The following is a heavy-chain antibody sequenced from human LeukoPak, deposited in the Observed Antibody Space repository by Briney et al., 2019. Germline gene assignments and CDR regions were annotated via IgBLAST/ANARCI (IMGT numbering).Heavy chain of an antibody. J-gene: IGHJ4*02. Sequence: PGGSLRLSCAASGFTFSSYAMSWVCQAPGKGLEWVSAISGSGGSTYYADSVKGRFTISRDNSKNTLYLQMNSLRAEDTAVYYCAKPRLLLRFLEWLSPFDYWGQGTLVTVSS. V-gene: IGHV3-23*01. CDR2: ISGSGGST. CDR1: GFTFSSYA. D-gene: IGHD3-3*01. CDR3: AKPRLLLRFLEWLSPFDY.